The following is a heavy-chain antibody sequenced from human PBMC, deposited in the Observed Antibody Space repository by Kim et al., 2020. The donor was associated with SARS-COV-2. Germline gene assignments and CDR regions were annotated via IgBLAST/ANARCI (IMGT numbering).Heavy chain of an antibody. CDR2: ISGSGGST. V-gene: IGHV3-23*01. CDR1: GFTFSSYA. D-gene: IGHD3-10*01. CDR3: AKEGPELWFGELSPFDY. J-gene: IGHJ4*02. Sequence: GGSLRLSCAASGFTFSSYAMSWVRQAPGKGLEWVSAISGSGGSTYYADSVKGRFTISRDNSKNTLYLQMNSLRAEDTAVYYCAKEGPELWFGELSPFDYWGQGTLVTVSS.